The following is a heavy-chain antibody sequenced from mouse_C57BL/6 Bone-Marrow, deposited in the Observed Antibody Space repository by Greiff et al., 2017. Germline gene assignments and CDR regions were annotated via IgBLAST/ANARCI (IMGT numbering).Heavy chain of an antibody. D-gene: IGHD1-1*01. Sequence: VQLQQPGAELVKPGASVKMSCKASGYTFTSYWITWVKQRPGQGLEWIGDIYPGSGSTNYNEKFKSKATLTVDTSSSTAYMQLSSLTSEDSAVYYCASYYYGSSYIYWYFDVWGTGTTVTVSS. J-gene: IGHJ1*03. CDR1: GYTFTSYW. V-gene: IGHV1-55*01. CDR2: IYPGSGST. CDR3: ASYYYGSSYIYWYFDV.